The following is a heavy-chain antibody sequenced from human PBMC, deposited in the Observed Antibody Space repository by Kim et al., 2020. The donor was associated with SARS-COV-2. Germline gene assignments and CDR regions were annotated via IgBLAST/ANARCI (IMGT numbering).Heavy chain of an antibody. V-gene: IGHV3-23*01. D-gene: IGHD3-16*02. Sequence: GGSLRLSCAASGFTFSSYAMSWVRQAPGKGLEWVSAISGSGGSTYYADSVKGRFTISRDNSKNTLYLQMNSLRAEDTAVYYCGQGYYDYVWGSYRFGYHVYWGQGTLVTVSS. CDR1: GFTFSSYA. CDR2: ISGSGGST. J-gene: IGHJ4*02. CDR3: GQGYYDYVWGSYRFGYHVY.